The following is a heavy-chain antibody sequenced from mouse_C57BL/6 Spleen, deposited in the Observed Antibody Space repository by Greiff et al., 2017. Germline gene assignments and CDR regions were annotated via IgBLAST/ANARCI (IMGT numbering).Heavy chain of an antibody. V-gene: IGHV1-7*01. CDR2: INPSSGYT. CDR3: AMYDYGYFDV. J-gene: IGHJ1*03. D-gene: IGHD2-3*01. CDR1: GYTFTSYW. Sequence: QVQLQQSGAELAKPGASVTLSCKASGYTFTSYWMHWVKQRPGQGLEWIGYINPSSGYTKYNQKFKDKATLTADKSSSTAYMQLSSLTYEDSAVYYCAMYDYGYFDVWGTGTTVTVSS.